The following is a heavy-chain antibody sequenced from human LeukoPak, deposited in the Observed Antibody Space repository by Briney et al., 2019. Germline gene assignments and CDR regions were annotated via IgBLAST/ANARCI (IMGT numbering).Heavy chain of an antibody. CDR1: GGSISSSSYY. D-gene: IGHD3-10*01. Sequence: PSETLSLTCTVSGGSISSSSYYWGWIRQPPGKGLEWIGSIYYSGSTYYNPSLKSRVTISVDTSKNQFPLKLSSVTAADTAVYYCVRQATVGRTGGLFDYWGQGTLVTVSS. J-gene: IGHJ4*02. CDR3: VRQATVGRTGGLFDY. CDR2: IYYSGST. V-gene: IGHV4-39*01.